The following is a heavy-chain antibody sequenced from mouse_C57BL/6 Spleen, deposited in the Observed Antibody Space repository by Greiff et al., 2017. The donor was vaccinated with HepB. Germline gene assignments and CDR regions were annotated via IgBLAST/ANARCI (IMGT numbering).Heavy chain of an antibody. Sequence: QVQLQQPGAELVKPGASVKMSCKASGYTFTSYWITWVKQRPGQGLEWIGDIYPGSGSTNYNEKFKSKATLTVDTSSSTAYMQLSSLTSEDSAVYYCARERGSTMVTFDYWGQGTTLTVSS. V-gene: IGHV1-55*01. CDR2: IYPGSGST. CDR1: GYTFTSYW. D-gene: IGHD2-2*01. J-gene: IGHJ2*01. CDR3: ARERGSTMVTFDY.